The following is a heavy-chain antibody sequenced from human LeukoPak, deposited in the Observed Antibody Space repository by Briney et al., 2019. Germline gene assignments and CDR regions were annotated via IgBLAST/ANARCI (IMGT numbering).Heavy chain of an antibody. CDR1: GGTFSSYA. J-gene: IGHJ4*02. D-gene: IGHD2-21*02. V-gene: IGHV1-69*13. CDR3: ARGGVVVTAINY. Sequence: ASVKVSCKASGGTFSSYAISWVRQAPGQGLEWMGGIIPIFGTANYAQKFQGRVTITADESTSTAYMELSSLRSEDTAVYYCARGGVVVTAINYWGQGTLVTVSS. CDR2: IIPIFGTA.